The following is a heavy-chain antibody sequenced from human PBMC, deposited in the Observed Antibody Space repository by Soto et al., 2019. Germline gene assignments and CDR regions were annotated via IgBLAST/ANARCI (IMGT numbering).Heavy chain of an antibody. CDR3: ARDAVAVPAAMPDSGNDLGPHDAFDI. CDR1: GFTFNDYS. D-gene: IGHD2-2*01. CDR2: IRGSRNFI. J-gene: IGHJ3*02. Sequence: GGSLRLSCAASGFTFNDYSMHWVRRAPGKGLQWVSSIRGSRNFIYYADSVKGRFTISRDNAKNSLYLQMNSLRAEDTAVYYCARDAVAVPAAMPDSGNDLGPHDAFDIWGHGTMVTVSS. V-gene: IGHV3-21*01.